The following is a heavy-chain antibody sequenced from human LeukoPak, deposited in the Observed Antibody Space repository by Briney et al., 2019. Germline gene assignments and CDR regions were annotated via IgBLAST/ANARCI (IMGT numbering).Heavy chain of an antibody. V-gene: IGHV1-8*02. Sequence: ASVKVSCKASGYTFTNYEINWVRQTSGQGLEWMGWLNPNNGKRGYAQKFQGRVTITRDTSTSTAYIELSSLRSEDTAVYYCARGNIASTGLSWFDPWGQGTLVTVSS. CDR1: GYTFTNYE. D-gene: IGHD6-13*01. CDR3: ARGNIASTGLSWFDP. J-gene: IGHJ5*02. CDR2: LNPNNGKR.